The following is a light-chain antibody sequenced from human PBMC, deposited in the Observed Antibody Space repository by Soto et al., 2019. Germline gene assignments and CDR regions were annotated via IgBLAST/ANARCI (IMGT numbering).Light chain of an antibody. Sequence: QSALTQPASVSGSPGQSITISCTGTSSDVGAYNFVSWYQQFPGKAPKLMIYEVSNRPSGVSDRFSGSKSGNTASLIISGLQAEDEAYYYCSSQTGSATMVFGGGTKLTVL. CDR3: SSQTGSATMV. CDR1: SSDVGAYNF. CDR2: EVS. V-gene: IGLV2-14*01. J-gene: IGLJ2*01.